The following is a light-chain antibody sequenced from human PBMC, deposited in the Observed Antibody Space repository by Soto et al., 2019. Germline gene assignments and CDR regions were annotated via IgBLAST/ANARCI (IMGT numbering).Light chain of an antibody. V-gene: IGLV2-14*01. CDR3: SSYTASNILEV. CDR2: EVT. CDR1: SSDVGSYNY. J-gene: IGLJ1*01. Sequence: QSALTQPASVSGSPGQSITISCTGTSSDVGSYNYVSWYQQHPGKAPKLMIYEVTHRPSGVSNRFSGSKSGNTASLTISGLQAEDEADYYCSSYTASNILEVFGTGTKLTVL.